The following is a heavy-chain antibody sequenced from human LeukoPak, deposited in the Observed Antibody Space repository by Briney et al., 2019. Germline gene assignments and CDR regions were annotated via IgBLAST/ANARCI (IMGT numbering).Heavy chain of an antibody. Sequence: PSETLSLTCTVSGGPITNSYWSWIRHSAGTGMEWIGRIHATGSTDYSPSLKSRVHMSRDMPTKQFSLTLSAVTAADPATYYWARIVDRDIWGQGTLVTVSP. D-gene: IGHD3-16*02. V-gene: IGHV4-4*07. CDR3: ARIVDRDI. CDR2: IHATGST. CDR1: GGPITNSY. J-gene: IGHJ3*02.